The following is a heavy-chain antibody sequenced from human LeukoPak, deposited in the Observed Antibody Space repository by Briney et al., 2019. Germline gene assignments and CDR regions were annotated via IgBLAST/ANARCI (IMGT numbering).Heavy chain of an antibody. V-gene: IGHV3-7*01. Sequence: GGALRLSCAASGFTFSSYWMSWVRQAPGRGLERVANMNQDGSQKYYVDSVKDRFTISRDNAKNSLYLQMNSLRDEDTAVYYCASGSLARGGSDYWGQGTLVTVSS. CDR1: GFTFSSYW. CDR3: ASGSLARGGSDY. CDR2: MNQDGSQK. D-gene: IGHD2-2*03. J-gene: IGHJ4*02.